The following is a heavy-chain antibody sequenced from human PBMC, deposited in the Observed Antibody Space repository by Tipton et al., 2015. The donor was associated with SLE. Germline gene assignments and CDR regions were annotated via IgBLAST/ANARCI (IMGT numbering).Heavy chain of an antibody. CDR1: GGSVGSGTYY. J-gene: IGHJ5*02. V-gene: IGHV4-61*02. D-gene: IGHD3-22*01. Sequence: TLSLTCTLSGGSVGSGTYYWTWIRQPAGKGLEWIGRIYTSGTTHYNPSLKSQITMSVDTSKNQFSLKLSSVTAADTAVYYCARVVVYYDTSGYYEVGKNWFDPWGQGTLVTVSS. CDR2: IYTSGTT. CDR3: ARVVVYYDTSGYYEVGKNWFDP.